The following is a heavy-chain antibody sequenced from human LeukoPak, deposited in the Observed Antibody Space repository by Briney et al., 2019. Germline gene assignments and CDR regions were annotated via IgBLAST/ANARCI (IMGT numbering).Heavy chain of an antibody. CDR2: IYYSGST. CDR1: GGSISNNIYY. CDR3: ARTGYSSSYYKFRFDY. V-gene: IGHV4-39*07. J-gene: IGHJ4*02. Sequence: PSETLSLTCSVSGGSISNNIYYWGWIRQPPGKGLEWIGNIYYSGSTYYSPSLKSRVIISVDTSKNQFSLKMSSVTAADTAVYHCARTGYSSSYYKFRFDYWGQGSLVTVSS. D-gene: IGHD6-13*01.